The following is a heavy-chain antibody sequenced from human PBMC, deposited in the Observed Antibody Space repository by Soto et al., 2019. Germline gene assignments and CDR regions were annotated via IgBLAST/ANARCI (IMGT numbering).Heavy chain of an antibody. CDR2: ISAYNGNT. CDR1: GYTFTSYG. Sequence: AASVKVSCKASGYTFTSYGISWVRQAPGQGLEWMGWISAYNGNTNYAQKLQGRVTMTTYTSTSTAYMELRSLRSDDTAVYYCARDWVVRGPGYWGQGTLVTVSS. CDR3: ARDWVVRGPGY. V-gene: IGHV1-18*04. J-gene: IGHJ4*02. D-gene: IGHD3-10*01.